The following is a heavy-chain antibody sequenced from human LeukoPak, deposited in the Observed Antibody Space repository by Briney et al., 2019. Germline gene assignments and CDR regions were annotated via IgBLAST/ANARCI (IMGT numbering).Heavy chain of an antibody. J-gene: IGHJ4*02. CDR3: ARDYGGKFDS. CDR2: IYYSGRT. CDR1: GGSISSFY. V-gene: IGHV4-59*01. Sequence: PSETLSLTCTVSGGSISSFYWSWIRQPPGEGLEWIGYIYYSGRTNYNPSLKSRVTMSVDTSKNQFSLKVSSVTAADTAVYYCARDYGGKFDSWGQGTLVTVSS. D-gene: IGHD4-23*01.